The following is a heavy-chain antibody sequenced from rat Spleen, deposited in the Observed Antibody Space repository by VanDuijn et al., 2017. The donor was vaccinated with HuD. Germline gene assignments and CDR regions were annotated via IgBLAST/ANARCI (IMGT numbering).Heavy chain of an antibody. J-gene: IGHJ2*01. V-gene: IGHV2S61*01. CDR3: ARSDFSSPYYFDY. CDR2: IWGNGNA. CDR1: GFSLSNYG. D-gene: IGHD1-2*01. Sequence: QVQLKESGPGLVKPSLTLSLTCTVSGFSLSNYGVFWVRQPPGKGLELMGVIWGNGNANYNSVLKSRLSISRDTSKSQVFLKMNNLQTEDTAMHFCARSDFSSPYYFDYWGQGVMVTVSS.